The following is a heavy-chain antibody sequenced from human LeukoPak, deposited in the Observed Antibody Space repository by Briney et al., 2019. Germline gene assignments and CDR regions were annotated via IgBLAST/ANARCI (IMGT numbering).Heavy chain of an antibody. D-gene: IGHD2-15*01. J-gene: IGHJ5*02. Sequence: ASVKVSCEASGYTFTGYYMHWVRQAPGQGREWMGWTNPNSGGTNYAQKFQGRVNMTRDTSISTAYMELSRLRSDDTAVYYCAREKRIPNWFDPWGQGTLVTVSS. CDR1: GYTFTGYY. CDR3: AREKRIPNWFDP. CDR2: TNPNSGGT. V-gene: IGHV1-2*02.